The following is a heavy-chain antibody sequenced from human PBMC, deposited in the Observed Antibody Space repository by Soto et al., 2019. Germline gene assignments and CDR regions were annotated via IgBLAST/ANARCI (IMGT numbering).Heavy chain of an antibody. Sequence: ASVKVSCKASGYTFTSYAMHWVRQAPGQRLEWMGWINAGNGNTKYSQKFQGRVTITRDTYASTAYMELSSLRSEDTAVYYCASGEYQLLPFDYSGQGTLLTVCS. J-gene: IGHJ4*02. D-gene: IGHD2-2*01. V-gene: IGHV1-3*01. CDR1: GYTFTSYA. CDR2: INAGNGNT. CDR3: ASGEYQLLPFDY.